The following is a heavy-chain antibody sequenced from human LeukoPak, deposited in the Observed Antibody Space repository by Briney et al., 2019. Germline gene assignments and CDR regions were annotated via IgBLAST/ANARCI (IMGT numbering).Heavy chain of an antibody. CDR3: ARGIVVVPAASNWFDP. Sequence: ASVEVSCKASGGTFSSYAISWVRQAPGQGLEWMGRIIPILGIANYAQKFQGRVTITADKSTSTAYMELSSLRSEDTAVYYCARGIVVVPAASNWFDPWGQGTLVTVSS. J-gene: IGHJ5*02. CDR2: IIPILGIA. CDR1: GGTFSSYA. V-gene: IGHV1-69*04. D-gene: IGHD2-2*01.